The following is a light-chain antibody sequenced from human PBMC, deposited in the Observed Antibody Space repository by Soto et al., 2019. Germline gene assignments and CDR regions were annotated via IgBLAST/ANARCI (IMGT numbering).Light chain of an antibody. V-gene: IGLV1-40*01. CDR2: GNN. J-gene: IGLJ2*01. Sequence: QSVLTQPPSVSGAPGQRVTISCTGSGSNIGAGYDVHWYQQLPGTAPKLLIYGNNNRPSGVPDRISGSKSGTSGSLAIAGLQAEDEADYYCQSYDSSLSVVVFGGGTQLTVL. CDR1: GSNIGAGYD. CDR3: QSYDSSLSVVV.